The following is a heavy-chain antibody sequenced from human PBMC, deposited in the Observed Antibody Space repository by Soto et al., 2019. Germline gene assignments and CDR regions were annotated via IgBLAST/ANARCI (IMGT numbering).Heavy chain of an antibody. D-gene: IGHD3-10*02. J-gene: IGHJ5*02. CDR3: ARQRVLSTNMFITSFDP. Sequence: SETLSLTCSLSGGSINSSDHFWGWIRQTPGKGLEWIGSVYYTETTYYNPSLKSPVTISVETSRNTFSLKVNSVTAADTGIYYCARQRVLSTNMFITSFDPWGQGTLVTVSS. V-gene: IGHV4-39*01. CDR2: VYYTETT. CDR1: GGSINSSDHF.